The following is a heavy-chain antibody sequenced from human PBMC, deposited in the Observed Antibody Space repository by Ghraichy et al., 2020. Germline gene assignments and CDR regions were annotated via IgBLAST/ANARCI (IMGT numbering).Heavy chain of an antibody. CDR3: ARCDYYDSSGYSGLDY. D-gene: IGHD3-22*01. CDR2: IKQDGSEK. CDR1: GFTFSSYW. J-gene: IGHJ4*02. V-gene: IGHV3-7*03. Sequence: GSLRLSCAASGFTFSSYWMSWVRQAPGKGLEWVANIKQDGSEKYYVDSVKGRFTISRDNAKNSLYLQMNSLRAEDTAVYYCARCDYYDSSGYSGLDYWGQGTLVTVSS.